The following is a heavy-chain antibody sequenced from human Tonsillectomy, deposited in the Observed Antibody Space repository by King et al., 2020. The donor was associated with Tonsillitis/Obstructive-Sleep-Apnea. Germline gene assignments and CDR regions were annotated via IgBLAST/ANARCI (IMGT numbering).Heavy chain of an antibody. D-gene: IGHD5-18*01. CDR2: ISSSSTYM. CDR3: ARDGFSGSYFYDMDV. V-gene: IGHV3-21*01. J-gene: IGHJ6*03. CDR1: GFTLSVYS. Sequence: VQLVESGGGLVRPGESLRLSCVASGFTLSVYSMNWVRPAPGKGLAWVSSISSSSTYMYYADSVKGRFTISRDNAKNSLYLEMNSLRAEDTAVYYCARDGFSGSYFYDMDVWGKGTTVTVSS.